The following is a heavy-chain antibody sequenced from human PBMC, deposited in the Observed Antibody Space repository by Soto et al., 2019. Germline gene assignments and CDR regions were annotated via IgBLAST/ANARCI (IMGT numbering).Heavy chain of an antibody. CDR1: GGSFSGYY. Sequence: LSLTCAVYGGSFSGYYWSWIRQPPGKGLEWIGEINHSGSTNYNPSLKSRVTISVDTPKNQFSLKLSSVTAADTAVYYRARGFKRFGGYQEGFGGMDVWGQGTTATVSS. CDR2: INHSGST. J-gene: IGHJ6*02. D-gene: IGHD3-22*01. CDR3: ARGFKRFGGYQEGFGGMDV. V-gene: IGHV4-34*01.